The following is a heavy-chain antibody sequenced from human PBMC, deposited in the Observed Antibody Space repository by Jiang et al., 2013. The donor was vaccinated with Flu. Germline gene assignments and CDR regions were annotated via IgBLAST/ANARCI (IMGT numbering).Heavy chain of an antibody. CDR2: ITWNSGTL. V-gene: IGHV3-9*01. CDR1: GFRFDDYA. J-gene: IGHJ4*02. CDR3: AKDISVAGVGLDY. Sequence: EVQLVESGGGLVQPGRSLRLSCAASGFRFDDYAMHWVRQAPGKGLEWVSGITWNSGTLGYADSVRGRFTISRDNAKESLFLQMDSLRAEDTAVYYCAKDISVAGVGLDYWGQGTLVTVS. D-gene: IGHD6-19*01.